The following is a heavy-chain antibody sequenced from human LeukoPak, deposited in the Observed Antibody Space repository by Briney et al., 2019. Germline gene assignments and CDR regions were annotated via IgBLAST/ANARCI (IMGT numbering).Heavy chain of an antibody. V-gene: IGHV3-7*05. CDR1: GFTFTSYW. D-gene: IGHD3-10*01. CDR2: IKKDGSEK. Sequence: PGGSLRLSCAAPGFTFTSYWMSWVRQAPGKGLEWVANIKKDGSEKYYVDSAKGRFTISRDNAKNSLYLQMNSLRAEDTAMYYCATDGGPFDNWGQGTLVTVSS. CDR3: ATDGGPFDN. J-gene: IGHJ4*02.